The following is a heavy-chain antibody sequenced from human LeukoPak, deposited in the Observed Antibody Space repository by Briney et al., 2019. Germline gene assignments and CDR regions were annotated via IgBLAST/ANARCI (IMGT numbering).Heavy chain of an antibody. CDR2: IKPDGSQT. D-gene: IGHD3-10*01. CDR3: AKDHGEAYYYGSGGFDY. J-gene: IGHJ4*02. V-gene: IGHV3-7*01. Sequence: PGGSLRLSCAASGFTFSNSWINWVRQALGKGLEWVANIKPDGSQTFYLDSVKGRFTVSRDNAKHSAYLQMNSLRAEDTAVYYCAKDHGEAYYYGSGGFDYWGQGTLVTVSS. CDR1: GFTFSNSW.